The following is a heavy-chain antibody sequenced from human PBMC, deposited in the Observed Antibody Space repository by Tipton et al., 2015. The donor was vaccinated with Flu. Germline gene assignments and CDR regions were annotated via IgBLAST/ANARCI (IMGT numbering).Heavy chain of an antibody. J-gene: IGHJ4*02. CDR2: IYTSGNT. D-gene: IGHD6-19*01. V-gene: IGHV4-4*07. CDR3: ARGQGNSGWRYFDY. CDR1: SGSLSGYY. Sequence: TLSLTCNVSSGSLSGYYWSWIRQPAGKGLEWIGRIYTSGNTNCSPSLKSRVTMSVNTSKNQFSLKLSSMTAADTAVYYCARGQGNSGWRYFDYWGQGTLVTVSS.